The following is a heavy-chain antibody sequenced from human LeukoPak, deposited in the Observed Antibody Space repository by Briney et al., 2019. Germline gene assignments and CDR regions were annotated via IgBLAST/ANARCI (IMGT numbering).Heavy chain of an antibody. CDR2: IYYSGST. CDR3: ARAPYSDWGSYNN. V-gene: IGHV4-59*08. Sequence: PSETLSLTCTVSGGSISSYYWSWIRQPPGKGLEWIGYIYYSGSTNYNPSLKSRVTISIDTSKNQFSLKLNSVTAADTAVCYCARAPYSDWGSYNNWGQGTLVTVSS. J-gene: IGHJ4*02. D-gene: IGHD7-27*01. CDR1: GGSISSYY.